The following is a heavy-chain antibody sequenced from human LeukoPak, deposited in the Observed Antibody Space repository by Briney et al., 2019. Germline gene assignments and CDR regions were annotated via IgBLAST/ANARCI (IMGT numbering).Heavy chain of an antibody. J-gene: IGHJ4*02. CDR3: ARGIAYCGGDCPGYFDY. Sequence: SETLSLTCAVYGGSFSGYYWSWIPQPPGKGLEWIGEINHSGSTNYNPSLKSRVTISVDTSKNQFSLKLSSVTAADTAVYYCARGIAYCGGDCPGYFDYWGQGTLVTVSS. CDR1: GGSFSGYY. CDR2: INHSGST. D-gene: IGHD2-21*02. V-gene: IGHV4-34*01.